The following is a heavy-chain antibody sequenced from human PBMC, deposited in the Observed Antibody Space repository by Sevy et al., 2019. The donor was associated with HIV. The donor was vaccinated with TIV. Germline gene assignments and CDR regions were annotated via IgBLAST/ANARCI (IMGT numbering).Heavy chain of an antibody. D-gene: IGHD6-19*01. V-gene: IGHV3-33*01. CDR3: AREDIRVAGLGYYFHS. CDR1: GFSISGYG. J-gene: IGHJ4*02. CDR2: IWYDGTNK. Sequence: GGSLRLSCAASGFSISGYGMHWVRQAPGKGLEWVAVIWYDGTNKEYADSVKGRFTISRDNSKNTLYLQMNSLRAEDTAVYYCAREDIRVAGLGYYFHSWGQGTLVTVSS.